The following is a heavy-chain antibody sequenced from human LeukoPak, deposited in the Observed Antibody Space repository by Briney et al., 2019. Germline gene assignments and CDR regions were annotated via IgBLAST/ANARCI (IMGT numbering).Heavy chain of an antibody. CDR1: GFTFSSYA. J-gene: IGHJ4*02. CDR2: ISGSGDDT. V-gene: IGHV3-23*01. Sequence: GGSLRLSCAASGFTFSSYAMSWVRQAPGKGLEWVSPISGSGDDTYYADSVKGRFTISRDNSKNTLYLQMNSPRAEDTAVYYCAKWGSDFWSGFPRYYFDYWGQGTLVTVSS. D-gene: IGHD3-3*01. CDR3: AKWGSDFWSGFPRYYFDY.